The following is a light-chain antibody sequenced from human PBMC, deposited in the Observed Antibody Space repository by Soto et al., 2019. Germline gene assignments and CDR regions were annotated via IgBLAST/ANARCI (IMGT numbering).Light chain of an antibody. CDR1: TGAVISSHY. J-gene: IGLJ1*01. V-gene: IGLV7-43*01. CDR2: NTS. CDR3: QSYESSSLSGFV. Sequence: QAVVTQEPSLTVSPGGTVTLTCASSTGAVISSHYPNWFQQKPGQPPRTLIYNTSNTHSWTPARFSGSLLGGKAALTVSDVQPDDEADYYCQSYESSSLSGFVFGSGTKLTVL.